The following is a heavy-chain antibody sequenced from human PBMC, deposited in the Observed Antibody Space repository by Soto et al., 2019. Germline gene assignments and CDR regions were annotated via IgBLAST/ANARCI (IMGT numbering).Heavy chain of an antibody. Sequence: QLQLQESGPGLVKPSETLSLTCTVSGGSISSSSYYWGWIRQPPGKGLEWIGSIYYSGRTYYNPSLQSRVTISVHTSKNLFALTLSSVTASDRAVYYCARPIAAACTQDWFDPWGQGTLVTVSS. V-gene: IGHV4-39*01. CDR1: GGSISSSSYY. D-gene: IGHD6-25*01. CDR3: ARPIAAACTQDWFDP. J-gene: IGHJ5*02. CDR2: IYYSGRT.